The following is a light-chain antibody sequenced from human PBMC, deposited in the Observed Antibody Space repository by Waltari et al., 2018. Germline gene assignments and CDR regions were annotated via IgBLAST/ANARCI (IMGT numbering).Light chain of an antibody. V-gene: IGLV2-14*01. CDR2: EVS. CDR1: SRDVATYKY. CDR3: TSYTTSTTWV. Sequence: QSALTQPASVSGSPGQSVTISCTGSSRDVATYKYVSWYQQHPGKVPKLIIYEVSNRPSGVSNRFSGSKSGNTASLTISGLQAEDEADYYCTSYTTSTTWVFGGGTKLTVL. J-gene: IGLJ3*02.